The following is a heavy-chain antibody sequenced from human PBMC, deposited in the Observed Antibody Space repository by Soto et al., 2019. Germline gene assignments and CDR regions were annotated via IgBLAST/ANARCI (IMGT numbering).Heavy chain of an antibody. Sequence: PSETLSLTCAVSGYSISTGFNWAWIRQPPGKGLEWIGSIYHSGSTYYNLSLKSRVTISSDASKNQISLKLSSVTAADTAVYYCARSGDTMVRGVIIFHYYGMDVWGQGTTVTVSS. D-gene: IGHD3-10*01. V-gene: IGHV4-38-2*01. CDR2: IYHSGST. J-gene: IGHJ6*02. CDR3: ARSGDTMVRGVIIFHYYGMDV. CDR1: GYSISTGFN.